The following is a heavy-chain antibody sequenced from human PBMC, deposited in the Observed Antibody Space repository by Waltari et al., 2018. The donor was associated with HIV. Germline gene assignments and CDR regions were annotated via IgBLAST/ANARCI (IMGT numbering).Heavy chain of an antibody. CDR3: ARYLRGHSGHGWDV. D-gene: IGHD5-12*01. J-gene: IGHJ6*02. V-gene: IGHV3-13*01. Sequence: EVQLVESGGNLVQPGGSVRLSCAASGFTFSSYDMHWVRQATGKGLEWVSAINTGGDTYYPGSVKGRFTISRENAKNSLYLQMNSLRAGDTAVYYCARYLRGHSGHGWDVWGQGTTVTVSS. CDR1: GFTFSSYD. CDR2: INTGGDT.